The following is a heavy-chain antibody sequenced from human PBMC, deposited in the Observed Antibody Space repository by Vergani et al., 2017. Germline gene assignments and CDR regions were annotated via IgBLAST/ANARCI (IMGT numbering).Heavy chain of an antibody. V-gene: IGHV3-11*04. CDR1: GFKFSDHY. CDR2: ISPGASTV. D-gene: IGHD1-1*01. Sequence: QVQLVESGGGSVKPGGSLRLYCAASGFKFSDHYMSWIRQAPGKGLEWVSHISPGASTVSYTDSVTGRFTVSRDNDNNSLTLDMTTLRVEDTAVYYCAKIPSISTTRHYYAMDVWCQGTTVTVSS. J-gene: IGHJ6*02. CDR3: AKIPSISTTRHYYAMDV.